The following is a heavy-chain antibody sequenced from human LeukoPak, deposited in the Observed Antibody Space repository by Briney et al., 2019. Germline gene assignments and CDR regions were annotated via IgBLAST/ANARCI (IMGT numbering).Heavy chain of an antibody. CDR2: ISSTGTTI. CDR1: RFTFSDYY. Sequence: GGSLRLSCAASRFTFSDYYMSWIRQAPGKGLEWVSFISSTGTTIYYADSVKGRFTISRDNAKNSLYLQMHSLKAEDTAVYYCARDLLAVVVPSAHSEYFQHWGQGTLVTVSS. D-gene: IGHD2-2*01. J-gene: IGHJ1*01. V-gene: IGHV3-11*01. CDR3: ARDLLAVVVPSAHSEYFQH.